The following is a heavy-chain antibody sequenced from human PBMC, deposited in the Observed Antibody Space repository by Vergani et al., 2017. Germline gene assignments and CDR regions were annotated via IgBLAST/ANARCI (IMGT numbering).Heavy chain of an antibody. CDR2: IYHSGGA. Sequence: QLHLQESGPGLVKPSETLSLTCTVSGGSITSSSYYWGWIRQPPGKGLEWIGNIYHSGGAYYNPSLKVRVTLSVDTSKNQFSLEVTSVTAADTAIYFCARTESFILRYFHWALWGQGTLVTVSS. CDR1: GGSITSSSYY. D-gene: IGHD3-9*01. CDR3: ARTESFILRYFHWAL. V-gene: IGHV4-39*01. J-gene: IGHJ4*02.